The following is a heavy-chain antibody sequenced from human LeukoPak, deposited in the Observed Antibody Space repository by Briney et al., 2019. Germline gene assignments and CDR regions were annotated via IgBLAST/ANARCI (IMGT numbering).Heavy chain of an antibody. CDR1: GYTFTGYY. J-gene: IGHJ5*02. CDR3: ARLFYDFWSGYYPWFDP. D-gene: IGHD3-3*01. CDR2: INPNSGGT. V-gene: IGHV1-2*02. Sequence: ASVKVSCKASGYTFTGYYMHWVRQAPGQGLEWMGWINPNSGGTNYAQKFQGRVTMTRDTSISTAYMELSRLRSDDTAVYYCARLFYDFWSGYYPWFDPWGQGTLVTVSS.